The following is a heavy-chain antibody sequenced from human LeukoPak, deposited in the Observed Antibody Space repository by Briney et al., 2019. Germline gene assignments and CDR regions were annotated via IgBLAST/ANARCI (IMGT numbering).Heavy chain of an antibody. CDR3: TREVGTGFQVNYYYYMDV. J-gene: IGHJ6*03. D-gene: IGHD2-2*01. CDR2: IHFSGST. Sequence: PSETLSLTCTVSGGSISSDYWSRFRQPPRKGLEWIGYIHFSGSTTYNPSLKSRVTISIDTSKNQFSLNLSSVTAADTAVYYCTREVGTGFQVNYYYYMDVWGKGTTVTVSS. CDR1: GGSISSDY. V-gene: IGHV4-59*01.